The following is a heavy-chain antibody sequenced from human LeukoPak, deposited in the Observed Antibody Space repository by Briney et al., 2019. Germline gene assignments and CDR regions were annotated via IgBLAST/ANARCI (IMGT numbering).Heavy chain of an antibody. J-gene: IGHJ3*02. CDR3: AKSNGYGLVDI. Sequence: SETLSLTCTVSGGSISSYYWSWTRQPPGKGLEWIGNIFYSGSTYYSPSLKSRVTISLDTSRNQFSLKLNSVTAADTAVYYCAKSNGYGLVDIWGQGTMVTVSS. V-gene: IGHV4-59*12. CDR2: IFYSGST. D-gene: IGHD3-10*01. CDR1: GGSISSYY.